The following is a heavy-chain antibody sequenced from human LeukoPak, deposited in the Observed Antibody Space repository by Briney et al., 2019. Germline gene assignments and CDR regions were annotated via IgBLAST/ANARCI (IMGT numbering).Heavy chain of an antibody. D-gene: IGHD1-1*01. Sequence: GSSVKVSCKASGGTFSSHAISWVRQAPGQGLEWMGRIIPILGIANYAQKFQGRVTITADKSTSTAYMELSSLRSEDTAVYYCASPAGGAGNYFDYWGQGTLVTVSS. CDR3: ASPAGGAGNYFDY. CDR2: IIPILGIA. CDR1: GGTFSSHA. J-gene: IGHJ4*02. V-gene: IGHV1-69*04.